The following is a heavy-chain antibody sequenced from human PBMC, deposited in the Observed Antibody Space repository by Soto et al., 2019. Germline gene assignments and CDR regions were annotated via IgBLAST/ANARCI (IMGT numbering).Heavy chain of an antibody. J-gene: IGHJ4*02. D-gene: IGHD2-8*01. V-gene: IGHV3-23*01. CDR1: GFTFSSYA. Sequence: PGGSLRLSCAASGFTFSSYAMSWVRQAPGKGLEWVSAISGSGGSTYYADSVKGRFTISRDNSKNTLYLQMNSPRAEDTAVYYCAEGLYCTNGVCYTPVDYWGQGTLVTVSS. CDR2: ISGSGGST. CDR3: AEGLYCTNGVCYTPVDY.